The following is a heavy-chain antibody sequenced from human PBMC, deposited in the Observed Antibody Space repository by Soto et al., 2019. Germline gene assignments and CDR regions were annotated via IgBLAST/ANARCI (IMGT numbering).Heavy chain of an antibody. Sequence: QVQLVQSGAEVKKPGASVKVSCKASGYTFTSYGISWVRQAPGQVLEWMGWISAYNGNTNYAQKLQGRVTMTTDTSTSTAYMELRSLRSDDTAVYYCARDLFCSGGSCYSYYYYYGMDVWGQGTTVTVSS. CDR1: GYTFTSYG. J-gene: IGHJ6*02. D-gene: IGHD2-15*01. CDR3: ARDLFCSGGSCYSYYYYYGMDV. V-gene: IGHV1-18*01. CDR2: ISAYNGNT.